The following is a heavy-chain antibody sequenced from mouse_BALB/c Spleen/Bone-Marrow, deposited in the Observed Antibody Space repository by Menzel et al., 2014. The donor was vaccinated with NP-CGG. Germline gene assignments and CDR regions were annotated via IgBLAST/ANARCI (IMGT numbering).Heavy chain of an antibody. Sequence: EVMLVESGGGLVQPGGSRKLSCAASGFTFXSFGMHWVRQAPEKGLEWVAYISSGSSTIFYADTVKGRFTVSRDNPKNTLFLQMTSLRPEDTAMYYCTRGGNWDDFDYWGQGTTLTVSS. J-gene: IGHJ2*01. CDR1: GFTFXSFG. CDR2: ISSGSSTI. D-gene: IGHD4-1*01. CDR3: TRGGNWDDFDY. V-gene: IGHV5-17*02.